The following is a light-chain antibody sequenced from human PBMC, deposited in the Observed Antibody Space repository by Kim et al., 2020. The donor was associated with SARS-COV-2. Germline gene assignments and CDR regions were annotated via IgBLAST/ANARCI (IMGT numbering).Light chain of an antibody. Sequence: PGKRATLSCRASQSVSSNYLAWYQQKPGQPPRLLIYDTSTRATGIPDRFSGSGSGTDYTLTISRLEPEDFVVYYCQQYGSSPLTFGGGTKVDIK. CDR1: QSVSSNY. V-gene: IGKV3-20*01. CDR2: DTS. CDR3: QQYGSSPLT. J-gene: IGKJ4*01.